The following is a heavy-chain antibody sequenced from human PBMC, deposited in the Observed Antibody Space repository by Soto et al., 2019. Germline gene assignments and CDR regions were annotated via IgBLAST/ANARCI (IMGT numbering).Heavy chain of an antibody. D-gene: IGHD3-10*01. J-gene: IGHJ3*02. CDR3: AKDISYSGSGNYPDGFDI. CDR2: TSYHGTDK. V-gene: IGHV3-30*18. CDR1: GFSFSSFG. Sequence: QVQLVESGGGVVQPGRSLRLSCAASGFSFSSFGIHWVRQAPGKGLEWVALTSYHGTDKYYADSVKGRFTISRDNSKSALYLQMNSLRAEDTAVYYCAKDISYSGSGNYPDGFDIWGQGTVVTVSS.